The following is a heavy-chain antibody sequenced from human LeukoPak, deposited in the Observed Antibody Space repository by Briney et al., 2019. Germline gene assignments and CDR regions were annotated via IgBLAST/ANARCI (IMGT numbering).Heavy chain of an antibody. J-gene: IGHJ4*02. V-gene: IGHV3-30-3*01. CDR3: ANPKGIAVAGDY. D-gene: IGHD6-19*01. CDR1: GFTFSSNA. CDR2: ITYDGSNK. Sequence: GGSLRLSCAVTGFTFSSNAMHWVRQAPGKGLEWVAVITYDGSNKYYADSVKGRFTISRDNSKNTLYLQMNSLRAEDTAVYYCANPKGIAVAGDYWGQGTLVTVSS.